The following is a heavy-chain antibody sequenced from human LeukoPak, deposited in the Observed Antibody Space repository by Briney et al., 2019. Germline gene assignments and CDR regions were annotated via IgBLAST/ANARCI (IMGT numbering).Heavy chain of an antibody. J-gene: IGHJ3*02. D-gene: IGHD3-10*01. Sequence: SVKVSCKASGYTFTGYYMHWVRQAPGQGLEWMGGIIPIFGTANYAQKFQGRVTITADESTSTAYMELSSLRSEDTAVYYCARWVVRGVITAFDIWGQGTMVTVSS. V-gene: IGHV1-69*13. CDR3: ARWVVRGVITAFDI. CDR1: GYTFTGYY. CDR2: IIPIFGTA.